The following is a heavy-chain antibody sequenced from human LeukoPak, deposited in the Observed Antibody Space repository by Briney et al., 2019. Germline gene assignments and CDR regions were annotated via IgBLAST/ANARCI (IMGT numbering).Heavy chain of an antibody. CDR3: ARDRGAAAGN. CDR2: IYRGGST. CDR1: GFTFSSYW. D-gene: IGHD6-13*01. Sequence: GGSLRLSCAASGFTFSSYWMHWVRQAPGKGLEWVSVIYRGGSTYYADSVKGRFTMSRDNSKNTVYLQTDSLRAEDTAVYYCARDRGAAAGNWGQGTLVTVSS. V-gene: IGHV3-53*01. J-gene: IGHJ4*02.